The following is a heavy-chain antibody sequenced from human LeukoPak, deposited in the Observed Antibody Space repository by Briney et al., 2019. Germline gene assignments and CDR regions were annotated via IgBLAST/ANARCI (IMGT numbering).Heavy chain of an antibody. Sequence: SETLSLTCTVSGGSISSSSYYWGWIRQPPGEGLEWIGSIYYSGSTYYNPSLKSRVTISVDTSKNQFSLKLSSVTAADTAVYYCARRTVTDYYYMDVWGKGTTVTVSS. D-gene: IGHD4-11*01. CDR2: IYYSGST. V-gene: IGHV4-39*01. CDR1: GGSISSSSYY. CDR3: ARRTVTDYYYMDV. J-gene: IGHJ6*03.